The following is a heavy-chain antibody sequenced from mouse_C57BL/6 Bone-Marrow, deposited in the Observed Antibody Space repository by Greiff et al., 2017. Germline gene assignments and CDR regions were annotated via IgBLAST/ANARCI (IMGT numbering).Heavy chain of an antibody. CDR1: GYTFTSYW. J-gene: IGHJ4*01. Sequence: QVQLQQPGAELVKPGASVKMSCKASGYTFTSYWITWVKQRPGQGLEWIGDIYPGSGSTNYNEKFKSKATLTVDTSSSTAYMQLSSLTSEDSAVYYCAIEDSSGYLYYAMDYWGQGTSVTVSS. D-gene: IGHD3-2*02. CDR2: IYPGSGST. V-gene: IGHV1-55*01. CDR3: AIEDSSGYLYYAMDY.